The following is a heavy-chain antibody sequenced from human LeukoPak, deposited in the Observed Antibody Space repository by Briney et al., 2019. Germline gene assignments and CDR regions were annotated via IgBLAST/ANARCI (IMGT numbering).Heavy chain of an antibody. J-gene: IGHJ4*02. CDR1: GGSISSYY. Sequence: SETLSLTCTVSGGSISSYYWSWIRQPAGKGLEWIGRIYTSGSTNYNPSLKSRVTMSVDTSKNQFSLKLSSVTAADTAVYYCARDKYYYGSGSYLEFFDYWGQGTLVTVSS. CDR3: ARDKYYYGSGSYLEFFDY. CDR2: IYTSGST. D-gene: IGHD3-10*01. V-gene: IGHV4-4*07.